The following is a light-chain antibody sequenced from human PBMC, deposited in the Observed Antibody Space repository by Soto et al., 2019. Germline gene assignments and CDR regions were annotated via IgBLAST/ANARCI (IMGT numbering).Light chain of an antibody. V-gene: IGKV3-11*01. CDR3: QQRHNSCT. J-gene: IGKJ2*02. CDR1: QSVNRD. CDR2: DAS. Sequence: EIVLTQSPGTLYLSPGERATLSCRASQSVNRDLAWYQQKPGQAPRLLIFDASNRATGTPAKFSGSGSGTDFTLTISSREPEDFAVYYCQQRHNSCTFGQGTKLEI.